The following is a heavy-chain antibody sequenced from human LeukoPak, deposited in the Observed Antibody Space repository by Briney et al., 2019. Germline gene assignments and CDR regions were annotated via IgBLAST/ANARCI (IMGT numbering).Heavy chain of an antibody. CDR1: GGSFSDFS. CDR2: ISRSGST. D-gene: IGHD3-10*01. J-gene: IGHJ5*02. CDR3: ARGRSNYGP. Sequence: SETLSLTCSVYGGSFSDFSWRWIGQPPGKGLEWIGEISRSGSTNYNPSLESRVTISVDTSKNQISLKLSSVTAADTAVYDCARGRSNYGPWGQGTLVTVSS. V-gene: IGHV4-34*01.